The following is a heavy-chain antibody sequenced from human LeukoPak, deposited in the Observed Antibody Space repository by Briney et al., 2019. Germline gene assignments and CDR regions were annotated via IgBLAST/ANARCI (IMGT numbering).Heavy chain of an antibody. CDR2: ISFDGSNH. D-gene: IGHD6-19*01. Sequence: GGSLRLSCAASGFTFTTYVMHWVRQAPGKGLEWVSFISFDGSNHYYADSVKGRFTISRDNSKSMLYLQMNSLRPEDTAVYFCARPVREQWLYDALDIWGQGTMVTVSS. J-gene: IGHJ3*02. CDR1: GFTFTTYV. V-gene: IGHV3-30*04. CDR3: ARPVREQWLYDALDI.